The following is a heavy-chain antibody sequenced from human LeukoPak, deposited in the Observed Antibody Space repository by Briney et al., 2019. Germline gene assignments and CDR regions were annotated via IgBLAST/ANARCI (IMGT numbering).Heavy chain of an antibody. CDR3: ARDLFQRGYSHGYTDEDAFDI. D-gene: IGHD5-18*01. V-gene: IGHV1-69*04. CDR2: IIPILGIA. CDR1: GGTFSSYA. Sequence: ASVKVSCKASGGTFSSYAISWVRQAPGQGLEWMGRIIPILGIANYAQKFQGRVTITADKSTSTAYMELSSLRSEDTAVYYCARDLFQRGYSHGYTDEDAFDIWGQGTMVTVSS. J-gene: IGHJ3*02.